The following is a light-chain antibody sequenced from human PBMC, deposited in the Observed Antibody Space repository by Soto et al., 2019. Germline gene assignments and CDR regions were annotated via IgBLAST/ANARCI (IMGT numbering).Light chain of an antibody. J-gene: IGKJ3*01. CDR3: QQSYSTPFT. CDR1: QSLLYSSNNKNY. Sequence: DIVMTQSPDSLPVSLGERATINCKSSQSLLYSSNNKNYLAWYQQKPGQPPKLLIFWASTRESGVPDRFSGSGSGTDFTLTISRLQAEDFATYYCQQSYSTPFTFGPGTKVDIK. CDR2: WAS. V-gene: IGKV4-1*01.